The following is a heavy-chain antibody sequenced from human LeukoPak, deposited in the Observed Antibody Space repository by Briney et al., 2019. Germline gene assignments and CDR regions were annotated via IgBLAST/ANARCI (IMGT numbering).Heavy chain of an antibody. D-gene: IGHD4-17*01. Sequence: GGSLRLSCAASGFTFSSYAMSWVRQAPGKGLERVSGISGGGGSTYYADSVKGRFTISRDNSKNTLYLQTNSLRAEDTAVYYCARDDYGETFDYWGQGTLVTVSS. CDR1: GFTFSSYA. J-gene: IGHJ4*02. CDR3: ARDDYGETFDY. CDR2: ISGGGGST. V-gene: IGHV3-23*01.